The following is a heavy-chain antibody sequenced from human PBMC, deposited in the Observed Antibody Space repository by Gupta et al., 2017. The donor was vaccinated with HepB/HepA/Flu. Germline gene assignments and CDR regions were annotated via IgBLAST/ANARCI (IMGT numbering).Heavy chain of an antibody. CDR1: GGTFNYHS. CDR2: IIPDFNTA. V-gene: IGHV1-69*06. Sequence: VQLVQRGAEVKKPGSSVKVSCKASGGTFNYHSISGVRQAPGKGLEWMGGIIPDFNTATYAQKFQGRVTITADKSTSTVYMEMSSLRSEDTAVYFCARDPLVRETSHDYFYYMDVWGKGTTVTVSS. CDR3: ARDPLVRETSHDYFYYMDV. D-gene: IGHD3-10*01. J-gene: IGHJ6*03.